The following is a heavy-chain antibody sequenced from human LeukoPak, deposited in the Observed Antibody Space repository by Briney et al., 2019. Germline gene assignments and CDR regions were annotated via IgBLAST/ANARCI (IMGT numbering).Heavy chain of an antibody. CDR2: IYPGDSDT. V-gene: IGHV5-51*01. D-gene: IGHD6-19*01. Sequence: GESLKISCKGSGYSFTSYWIGWVRQMPGKGLEWMGTIYPGDSDTRYSPSFQGQVTISADKSISTAYLQWSSLKASDTAMYYCARHVAYSSGWYSNYYYYYMDVWGKGTTVTISS. CDR3: ARHVAYSSGWYSNYYYYYMDV. CDR1: GYSFTSYW. J-gene: IGHJ6*03.